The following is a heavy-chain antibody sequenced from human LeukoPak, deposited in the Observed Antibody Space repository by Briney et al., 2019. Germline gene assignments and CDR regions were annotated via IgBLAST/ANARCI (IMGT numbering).Heavy chain of an antibody. CDR1: GYTFTSYY. D-gene: IGHD6-13*01. V-gene: IGHV1-46*01. CDR2: INPSGGST. Sequence: ASVKVSCKASGYTFTSYYMHWVRQAPGQGLEWMGIINPSGGSTSYAQKFQGRVTMTRDTSISTAYMELSRLRSDDTAVYYCASGAAAGTGNWFDPWGQGTLVTVSS. CDR3: ASGAAAGTGNWFDP. J-gene: IGHJ5*02.